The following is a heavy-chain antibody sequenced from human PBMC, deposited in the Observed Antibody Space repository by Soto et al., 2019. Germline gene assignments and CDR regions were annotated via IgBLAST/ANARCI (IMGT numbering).Heavy chain of an antibody. CDR3: ARDQYDVRSGSYYYAMEV. D-gene: IGHD3-3*01. CDR1: GGSVSSESHY. V-gene: IGHV4-61*01. CDR2: IYYTGST. Sequence: SETLSLTCTVSGGSVSSESHYWSWIRQTPGKGLEWIGYIYYTGSTNYNPSLKGRVTMSVDTSRDQVSLRLTSVTRADTAVYYCARDQYDVRSGSYYYAMEVWGQGTKVTVSS. J-gene: IGHJ6*02.